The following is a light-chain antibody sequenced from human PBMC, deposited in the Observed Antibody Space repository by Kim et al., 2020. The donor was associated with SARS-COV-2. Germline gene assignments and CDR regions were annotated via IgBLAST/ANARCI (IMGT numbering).Light chain of an antibody. CDR1: QSISNW. J-gene: IGKJ1*01. CDR2: DAS. Sequence: DIQMTQSPSTLSASVGDRVTITCRASQSISNWLAWYQQKPGKAPKLLMFDASSLQSGVPSRFSGSGSGTEFTLTITSLRSDDSATYYCQQYDSYSWTFGQGTKVDIK. CDR3: QQYDSYSWT. V-gene: IGKV1-5*01.